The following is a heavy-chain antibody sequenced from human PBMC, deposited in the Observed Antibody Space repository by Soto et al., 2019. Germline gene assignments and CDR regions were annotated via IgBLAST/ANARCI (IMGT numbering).Heavy chain of an antibody. V-gene: IGHV4-30-2*01. CDR1: GGSISSGGYS. D-gene: IGHD2-8*02. CDR3: ARDKITGLFDY. J-gene: IGHJ4*02. CDR2: IYHSGST. Sequence: TLSLTCAVSGGSISSGGYSWSWIRQPPGKGLEWIGYIYHSGSTYYNPSLKSRVTISVDRSKNQFSLKLSSVTAADTAVYYCARDKITGLFDYWGQGTLVTVSS.